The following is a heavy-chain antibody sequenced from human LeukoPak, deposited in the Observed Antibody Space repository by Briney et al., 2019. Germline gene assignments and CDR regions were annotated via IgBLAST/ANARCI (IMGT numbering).Heavy chain of an antibody. J-gene: IGHJ5*02. D-gene: IGHD3-22*01. V-gene: IGHV4-59*01. CDR2: IYYSGST. CDR1: GGSIGSYY. Sequence: PSETLSLTCTVSGGSIGSYYWSWIRQPPGKGLEWIGYIYYSGSTNCNPSLKSRVTISVDTSKNQFSLKLSSVTAADTAVYYCARMLGYYDSSGYLNWFDPWGQGTLVTVSS. CDR3: ARMLGYYDSSGYLNWFDP.